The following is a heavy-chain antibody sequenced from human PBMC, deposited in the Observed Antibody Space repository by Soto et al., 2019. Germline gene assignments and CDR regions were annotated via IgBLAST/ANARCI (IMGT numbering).Heavy chain of an antibody. CDR3: ARAFYGMDV. CDR1: GFSLSGTGMR. Sequence: SGPTLVNRTQTLTLTCTVSGFSLSGTGMRVTWIRQPQGKALEWLARIDWEDTKLYSSSLKTRLTISRDTYKNQVVLTLISMDPADTGTYYRARAFYGMDVWGQGTTVTVSS. J-gene: IGHJ6*02. V-gene: IGHV2-70*04. CDR2: IDWEDTK.